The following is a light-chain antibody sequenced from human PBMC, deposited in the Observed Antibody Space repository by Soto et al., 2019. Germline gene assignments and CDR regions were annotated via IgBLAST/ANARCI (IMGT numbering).Light chain of an antibody. J-gene: IGKJ4*01. CDR2: GAS. Sequence: EMVLSQSPATLSLSPWDLATLSCRASQSVSSSLDWYQQKPGQAPRLLIYGASNGAAGIPARFSGTGSGTDVTLTYCSVEPDDVAIYYCQQRSNWPLTVGGGTEVEIK. V-gene: IGKV3-11*01. CDR1: QSVSSS. CDR3: QQRSNWPLT.